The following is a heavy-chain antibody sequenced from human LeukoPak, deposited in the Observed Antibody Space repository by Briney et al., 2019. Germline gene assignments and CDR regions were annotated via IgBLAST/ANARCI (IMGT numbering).Heavy chain of an antibody. CDR1: GGSFSDHY. CDR2: INHSGST. J-gene: IGHJ5*02. D-gene: IGHD1-26*01. CDR3: ARNSIAGATGLFDP. Sequence: SETLSLTCAVYGGSFSDHYWSWIRQSPGKGLEWIGEINHSGSTNYNPSLKSRVTISVETSENQISLKVNSVTAADTAVYYCARNSIAGATGLFDPWGQGTLVTVSS. V-gene: IGHV4-34*01.